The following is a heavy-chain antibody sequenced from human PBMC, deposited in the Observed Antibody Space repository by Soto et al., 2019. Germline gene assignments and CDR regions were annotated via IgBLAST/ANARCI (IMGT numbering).Heavy chain of an antibody. J-gene: IGHJ2*01. D-gene: IGHD5-18*01. CDR1: GFTFSSYS. V-gene: IGHV3-48*02. CDR2: ISSSSSTI. Sequence: EVQLVESGGGLVQPGGSLRLSCAASGFTFSSYSMNWVRQAPGKGLEWVSYISSSSSTIYYADSVKGRFTISRDNAKNSLYLQMNSLRDEDTAVYYCARDPPHYGAMARWYFDLWGRGTLVTVSS. CDR3: ARDPPHYGAMARWYFDL.